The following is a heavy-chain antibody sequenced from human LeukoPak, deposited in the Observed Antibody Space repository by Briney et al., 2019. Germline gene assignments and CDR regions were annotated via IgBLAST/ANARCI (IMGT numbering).Heavy chain of an antibody. J-gene: IGHJ4*02. Sequence: ASVKVSCKASGYTFTSYYMHWVRQAPGQGLEWMGIINPSGGSTSYAQKFQGRVTMTRDMYTSTVYMELSSLRSEDTAVYYCARSIEGGYIGTYYFDYWGQGTLVTVSS. D-gene: IGHD5-12*01. V-gene: IGHV1-46*01. CDR2: INPSGGST. CDR3: ARSIEGGYIGTYYFDY. CDR1: GYTFTSYY.